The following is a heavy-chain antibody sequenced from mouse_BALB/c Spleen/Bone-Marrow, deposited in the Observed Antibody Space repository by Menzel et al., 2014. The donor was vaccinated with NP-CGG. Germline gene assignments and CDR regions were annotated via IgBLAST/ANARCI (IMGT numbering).Heavy chain of an antibody. Sequence: VQLQQSGAELVKPGASVKLSCKASGYTFTSYWMHWVKQRPGQGLGWIGEIDPSTGRTDYNKKFKSQATLTVDKSSSTAYMHLSSLTSEDSAVYCCARINGYDYWGQGTTLTVSS. CDR3: ARINGYDY. V-gene: IGHV1S81*02. CDR1: GYTFTSYW. D-gene: IGHD2-2*01. CDR2: IDPSTGRT. J-gene: IGHJ2*01.